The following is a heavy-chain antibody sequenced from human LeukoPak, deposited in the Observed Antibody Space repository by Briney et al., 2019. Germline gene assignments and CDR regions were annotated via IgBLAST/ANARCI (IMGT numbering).Heavy chain of an antibody. CDR2: ITSSRSTI. V-gene: IGHV3-48*01. CDR1: GFSLNTYR. J-gene: IGHJ3*02. D-gene: IGHD6-6*01. CDR3: AREYSSSSGRAFDI. Sequence: PGGSLRLSCAASGFSLNTYRMNWVRQAPGKGLEWISYITSSRSTIYYADSVKGRFTISRDNAENSLYLQMNSLRADDTAVYYCAREYSSSSGRAFDIWGQGTMVTVSS.